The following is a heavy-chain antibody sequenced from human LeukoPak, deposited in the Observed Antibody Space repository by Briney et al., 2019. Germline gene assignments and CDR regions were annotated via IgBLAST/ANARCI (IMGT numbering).Heavy chain of an antibody. CDR2: IYYSGST. CDR3: ARASSEGDYRT. V-gene: IGHV4-39*07. Sequence: PSETLSLTCTVSGGSISSSSYYWGWIRQPPGKGLEWIGSIYYSGSTYHNPSLKSRVTISVDTSKNQFSLKLSSVTAADTAVYYCARASSEGDYRTWGQGTLVTVSS. CDR1: GGSISSSSYY. D-gene: IGHD4-11*01. J-gene: IGHJ5*02.